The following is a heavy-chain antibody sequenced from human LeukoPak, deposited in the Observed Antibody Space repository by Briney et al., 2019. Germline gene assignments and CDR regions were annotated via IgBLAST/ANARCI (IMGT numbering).Heavy chain of an antibody. Sequence: SETLSLTCTVSGGSISSYYWSWIRQPPGKGLEWMGYIYYSGSTNYNPSLKSRVTISVDTSKNQFSLKLSSVTAADTAVYYCARGDWNYPYWGQGTLVTVSS. CDR2: IYYSGST. D-gene: IGHD1-7*01. J-gene: IGHJ4*02. CDR1: GGSISSYY. V-gene: IGHV4-59*01. CDR3: ARGDWNYPY.